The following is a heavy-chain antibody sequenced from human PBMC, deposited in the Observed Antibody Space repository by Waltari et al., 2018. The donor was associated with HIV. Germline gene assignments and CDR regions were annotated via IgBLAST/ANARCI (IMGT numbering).Heavy chain of an antibody. J-gene: IGHJ3*02. V-gene: IGHV3-30-3*01. CDR3: ARDSLYSDSSGYYFRPFDM. D-gene: IGHD3-22*01. CDR2: ISFDGSSA. Sequence: QDQLVESGGGVVQPGRSLRLSCAASGFPFSRYAMHWVRQAPGKGLDWVAVISFDGSSAYYADSVKGRFTISKDNPKNTLYLQMKSLITEDTAVYFCARDSLYSDSSGYYFRPFDMWGQGTMVTVSS. CDR1: GFPFSRYA.